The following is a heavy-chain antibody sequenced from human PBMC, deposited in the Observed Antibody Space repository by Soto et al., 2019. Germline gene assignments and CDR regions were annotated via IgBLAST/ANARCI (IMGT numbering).Heavy chain of an antibody. D-gene: IGHD3-10*01. CDR1: GFTFSSYG. CDR2: RWYDGSNK. CDR3: NYGSAETDY. Sequence: QVQLVESGGGVVQPGRSLRLSCAASGFTFSSYGMHWVRQAPGKGLEWVAVRWYDGSNKYYADSVKGRFTISRDNSKNTLYLQMNSLRAEDTAVYYCNYGSAETDYWGQGTLVTVSS. V-gene: IGHV3-33*01. J-gene: IGHJ4*02.